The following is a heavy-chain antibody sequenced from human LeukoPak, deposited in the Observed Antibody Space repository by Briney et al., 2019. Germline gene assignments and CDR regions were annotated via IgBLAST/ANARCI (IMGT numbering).Heavy chain of an antibody. CDR1: GFTFSSYA. V-gene: IGHV3-23*01. D-gene: IGHD2-15*01. CDR3: AEDIVVVVAATIGMDV. CDR2: ISGSGGST. Sequence: GGSLRLSCAASGFTFSSYAMSWARQAPGKGLEWVSAISGSGGSTYYADSVKGRFTISRDSSKNTLYLQMNSLRAEDTAVYYCAEDIVVVVAATIGMDVWGKGTTVTVSS. J-gene: IGHJ6*04.